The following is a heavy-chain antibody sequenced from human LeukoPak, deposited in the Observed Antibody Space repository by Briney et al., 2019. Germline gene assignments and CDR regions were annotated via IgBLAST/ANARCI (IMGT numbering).Heavy chain of an antibody. Sequence: GASVKVSCKASGYTFTGYYMHWVRQAPGQGLEWMGWINPNSGGTNYAQKFQGRVTMTRDTSISTAYMELSRLRSDDTAVYFCARGPYVITTPSYGYFDYWGQGTLVTVSS. CDR2: INPNSGGT. D-gene: IGHD2/OR15-2a*01. CDR3: ARGPYVITTPSYGYFDY. CDR1: GYTFTGYY. V-gene: IGHV1-2*02. J-gene: IGHJ4*02.